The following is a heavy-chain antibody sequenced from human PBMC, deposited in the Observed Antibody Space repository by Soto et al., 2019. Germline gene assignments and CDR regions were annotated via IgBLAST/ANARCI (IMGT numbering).Heavy chain of an antibody. CDR3: ARVKTDYSNPRGPFFFYGMDV. CDR2: ISYDGGHK. D-gene: IGHD4-4*01. Sequence: QVQLVESGGGVVHPERSLRLSCSASEFTFSSYAMHWVRQAPGKGLEWVAGISYDGGHKFYGYSVRGRFTISRDSAKTTVFLQMNSLRPEDTAAYYCARVKTDYSNPRGPFFFYGMDVWGQGTTVTVSS. J-gene: IGHJ6*02. V-gene: IGHV3-30-3*01. CDR1: EFTFSSYA.